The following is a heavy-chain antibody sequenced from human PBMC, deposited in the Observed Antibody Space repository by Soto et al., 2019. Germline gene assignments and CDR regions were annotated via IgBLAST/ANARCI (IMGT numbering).Heavy chain of an antibody. Sequence: EVQLLESGGGLVQPGGSLRLSCAASGFTLSSYAMSWVRQAPGKGLEWVSAISGSGGTTYYADSVKGRFTISRDTSKNTLYLQMNSLRAEDTAVYYCAKVDRYYYDSSVYYSSPIFWGQGTLVTVSS. CDR2: ISGSGGTT. CDR3: AKVDRYYYDSSVYYSSPIF. V-gene: IGHV3-23*01. J-gene: IGHJ4*02. D-gene: IGHD3-22*01. CDR1: GFTLSSYA.